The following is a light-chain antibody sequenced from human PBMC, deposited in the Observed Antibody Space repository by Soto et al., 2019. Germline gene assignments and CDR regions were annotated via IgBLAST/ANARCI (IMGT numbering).Light chain of an antibody. V-gene: IGKV2-30*01. CDR3: MQGTHWPWT. J-gene: IGKJ1*01. CDR1: QGLVYYDGNTY. Sequence: DVVMTQSPLSLPVTLGQPASISCRSSQGLVYYDGNTYLDWFHQRPGQSPRRLIYQIFNRDSGVPDRFSGSGSGTEFTLRISRVEAEDVGIYYCMQGTHWPWTFGQGTKVEI. CDR2: QIF.